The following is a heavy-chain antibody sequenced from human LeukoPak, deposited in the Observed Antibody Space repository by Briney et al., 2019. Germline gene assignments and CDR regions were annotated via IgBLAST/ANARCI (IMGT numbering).Heavy chain of an antibody. CDR3: ARDRSSSWYKDFDY. CDR1: NGSISSSRYF. V-gene: IGHV4-39*07. J-gene: IGHJ4*02. CDR2: IDYSGST. D-gene: IGHD6-13*01. Sequence: SETLSLTCFVSNGSISSSRYFWGWIRQPPGKGLEWIGSIDYSGSTYYNPSLKSRVTISVDTSKNHFSLDLSSVTAADTAVYYCARDRSSSWYKDFDYWGQGTLVTVSS.